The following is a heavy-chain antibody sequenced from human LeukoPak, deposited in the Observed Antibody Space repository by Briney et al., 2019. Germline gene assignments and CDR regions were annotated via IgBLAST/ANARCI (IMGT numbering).Heavy chain of an antibody. Sequence: KPGGSLRLSCAGSGFTFSSYSMNWVRQAPGKGLEWVSCISSSSSYIYYADSVKGRFTISRDNAKNSLYLQINSLRAEDTAVYYCARDPEWWLPLGYMDVWGKGTTVTVSS. CDR2: ISSSSSYI. D-gene: IGHD5-12*01. V-gene: IGHV3-21*01. CDR1: GFTFSSYS. CDR3: ARDPEWWLPLGYMDV. J-gene: IGHJ6*03.